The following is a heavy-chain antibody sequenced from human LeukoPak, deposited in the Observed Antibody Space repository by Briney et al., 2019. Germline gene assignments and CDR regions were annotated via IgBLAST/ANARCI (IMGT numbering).Heavy chain of an antibody. CDR1: GGTFSSYA. Sequence: EASVKVSCKASGGTFSSYAISWVRQAPGQGLEWMGGIIPIFGTANYAQKFQGRVTITADESTSTAYMELSSLRSEDTAVYYCAASYYYGSGSYGTLGYWGQGTLVTVSS. D-gene: IGHD3-10*01. J-gene: IGHJ4*02. V-gene: IGHV1-69*13. CDR2: IIPIFGTA. CDR3: AASYYYGSGSYGTLGY.